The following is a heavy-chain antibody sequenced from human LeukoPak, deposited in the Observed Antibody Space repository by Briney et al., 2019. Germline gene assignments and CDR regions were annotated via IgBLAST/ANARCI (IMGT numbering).Heavy chain of an antibody. Sequence: SETLSLTCAVYGGYFSGYYWSWIRQPPGKGLEWIGEINHSGSTNYNPSLKSRVTISVDKSKNQFSLKLSSVTAADTAVYYCASGRTYDSSGYYAPYYLDYWGQGTLVTVSS. V-gene: IGHV4-34*01. CDR2: INHSGST. J-gene: IGHJ4*02. CDR1: GGYFSGYY. D-gene: IGHD3-22*01. CDR3: ASGRTYDSSGYYAPYYLDY.